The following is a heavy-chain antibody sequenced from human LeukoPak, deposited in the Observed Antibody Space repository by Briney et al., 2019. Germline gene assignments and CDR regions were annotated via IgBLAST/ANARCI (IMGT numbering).Heavy chain of an antibody. D-gene: IGHD3-22*01. CDR3: ARDSRDPQRSGHYHFDY. Sequence: PSQTLSLTCTISGDSISRGDSFWTWIRQHPGKGLEWIGFIFYTGITDYNPSLKSRVTMAVDTSKNQFSLKLNSVTVADTAMYYCARDSRDPQRSGHYHFDYWGQGTLVAVSS. CDR2: IFYTGIT. J-gene: IGHJ4*02. CDR1: GDSISRGDSF. V-gene: IGHV4-31*03.